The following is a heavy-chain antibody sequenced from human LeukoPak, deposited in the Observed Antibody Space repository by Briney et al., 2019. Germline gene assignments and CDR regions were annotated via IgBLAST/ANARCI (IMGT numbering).Heavy chain of an antibody. J-gene: IGHJ3*02. Sequence: GESLKISCKGSGYSFSSYWFGWVRQMPGKGLEWMGIIYPGDSDTRYSPSFQGQVTISADKSVSTAYLQWSSLQASDTAMYYCARPISTGDFWSGYYRKADAFDIWGQGTMVTVSS. D-gene: IGHD3-3*01. V-gene: IGHV5-51*01. CDR3: ARPISTGDFWSGYYRKADAFDI. CDR1: GYSFSSYW. CDR2: IYPGDSDT.